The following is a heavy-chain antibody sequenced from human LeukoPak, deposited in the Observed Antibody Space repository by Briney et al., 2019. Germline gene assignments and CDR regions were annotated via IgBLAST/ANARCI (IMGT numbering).Heavy chain of an antibody. D-gene: IGHD6-13*01. V-gene: IGHV3-30*02. J-gene: IGHJ4*02. Sequence: GGSLRLSCAASGFTFSSYAMHWVRQAPGKGLEWVTFILYDGSTKDYAYSVKGRFTISRDNSKNTLDLQMNSSKAEDTAVYYCAKTGSNFYFFDYWGQGTRVTVSS. CDR3: AKTGSNFYFFDY. CDR1: GFTFSSYA. CDR2: ILYDGSTK.